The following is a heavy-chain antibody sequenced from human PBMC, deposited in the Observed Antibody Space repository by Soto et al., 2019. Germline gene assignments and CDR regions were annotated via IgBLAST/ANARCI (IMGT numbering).Heavy chain of an antibody. Sequence: EVQLVESGGGLVPLGGSLRLSCVASGFRIDAYAMNWVRQVPGRGLELVSSFAGQTETPYADAVKSSFTVSRDNSKNTLALQMSGLRAEDTAMYYCARDAVTGNGEWDSYDPWGRGTLVNVTS. CDR3: ARDAVTGNGEWDSYDP. V-gene: IGHV3-23*04. D-gene: IGHD6-19*01. CDR2: FAGQTET. CDR1: GFRIDAYA. J-gene: IGHJ5*02.